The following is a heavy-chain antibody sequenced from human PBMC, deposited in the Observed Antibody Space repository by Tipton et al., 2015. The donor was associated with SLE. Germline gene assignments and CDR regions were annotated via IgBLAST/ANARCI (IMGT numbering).Heavy chain of an antibody. CDR3: ARGGQRRGAFDI. CDR1: GYSISSGYY. V-gene: IGHV4-38-2*01. J-gene: IGHJ3*02. CDR2: IYHSGST. D-gene: IGHD3-10*01. Sequence: TLSLTCAVSGYSISSGYYWGWIRQPPGKGLEWIGSIYHSGSTYYNPSLKSRVTISVDTSKNQFSLKLSSVTAADTAVYYCARGGQRRGAFDIWGQGTMVTVSS.